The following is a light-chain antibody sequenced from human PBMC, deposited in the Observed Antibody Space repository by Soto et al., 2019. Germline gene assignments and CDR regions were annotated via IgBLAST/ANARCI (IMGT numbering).Light chain of an antibody. V-gene: IGLV2-14*01. CDR2: EVS. Sequence: QSVLTQPASVSGSPGQSITISCTGTSSDVGGYNYVSWYHQHPGQAPKLMNYEVSNRPSGVSNRFSGSKSGHTASLTISGLQAEDEADYYCRSYKSSSTDVFGTGTKVTGL. J-gene: IGLJ1*01. CDR1: SSDVGGYNY. CDR3: RSYKSSSTDV.